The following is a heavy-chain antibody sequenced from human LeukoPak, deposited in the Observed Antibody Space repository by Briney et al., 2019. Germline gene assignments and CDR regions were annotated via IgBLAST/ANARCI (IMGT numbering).Heavy chain of an antibody. J-gene: IGHJ6*02. D-gene: IGHD4-23*01. CDR1: GFTFTSSA. CDR3: AAGVVTPDYYGMDV. V-gene: IGHV1-58*02. Sequence: SVKVSCKASGFTFTSSAMQWVRRARGQRLEWIGWIVVGSGNTNYAQKFQERVTITRDMSTSTAYMELSSLRSEDTAVYYCAAGVVTPDYYGMDVWGQGTTVTVS. CDR2: IVVGSGNT.